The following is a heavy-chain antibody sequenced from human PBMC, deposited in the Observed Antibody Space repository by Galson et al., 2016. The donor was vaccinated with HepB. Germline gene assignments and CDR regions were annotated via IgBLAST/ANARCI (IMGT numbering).Heavy chain of an antibody. J-gene: IGHJ6*04. V-gene: IGHV3-23*01. Sequence: SLRLSCAASGFTFNNYGMTWVRQAPGKGLEVVSSISRSGDSTDYAESVRGRFTISRDNSKNTLALQMNSLRAGDTAVYYCVQGSTAPAVWGKGTTVTVSS. CDR2: ISRSGDST. CDR3: VQGSTAPAV. CDR1: GFTFNNYG. D-gene: IGHD1-26*01.